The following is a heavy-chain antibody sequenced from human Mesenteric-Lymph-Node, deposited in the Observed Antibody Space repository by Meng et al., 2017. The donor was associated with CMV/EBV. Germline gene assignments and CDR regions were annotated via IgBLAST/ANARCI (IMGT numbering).Heavy chain of an antibody. J-gene: IGHJ6*02. Sequence: SEPLYLTCSVSGASISSDAYYWGWIRQSPGRGLEWIANIFYSGNPYYNPSFNSRVTISLETSKNQFSLKLTSLTAADTAVYYCAREPAIPQGMDVWGQGTTVTVSS. V-gene: IGHV4-39*07. CDR3: AREPAIPQGMDV. D-gene: IGHD2-21*01. CDR1: GASISSDAYY. CDR2: IFYSGNP.